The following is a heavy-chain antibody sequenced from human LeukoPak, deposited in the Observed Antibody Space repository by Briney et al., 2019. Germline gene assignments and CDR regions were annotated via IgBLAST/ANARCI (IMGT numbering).Heavy chain of an antibody. CDR2: ISSSSSHI. V-gene: IGHV3-21*01. CDR3: ARDAGRSDTGAFDI. CDR1: GFTFSSYS. Sequence: GGPLRLSCAASGFTFSSYSMNWVRQAPGKGLEWVSSISSSSSHIYYADSVKGRFNISRDNAKNSLYLQMNSLRAEDRAVYYCARDAGRSDTGAFDIWGQGTMVSVSS. D-gene: IGHD5-18*01. J-gene: IGHJ3*02.